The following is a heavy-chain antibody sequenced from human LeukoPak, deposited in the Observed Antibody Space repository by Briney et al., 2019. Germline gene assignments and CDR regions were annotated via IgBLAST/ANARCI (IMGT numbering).Heavy chain of an antibody. CDR3: AKDLHSSSSGGSDAFDI. CDR1: GFTFSSYW. J-gene: IGHJ3*02. D-gene: IGHD6-6*01. Sequence: PGGSLRLSCAASGFTFSSYWMTWVRQAPGKGLEWVANIKQDGSEKYYVDSVKGRFTISRDNAENSLYLQMNSLRAEDTAVYYCAKDLHSSSSGGSDAFDIWGQGTMVTVSS. V-gene: IGHV3-7*01. CDR2: IKQDGSEK.